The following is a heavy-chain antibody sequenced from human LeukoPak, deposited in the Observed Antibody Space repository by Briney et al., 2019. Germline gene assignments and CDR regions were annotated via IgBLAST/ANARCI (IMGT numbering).Heavy chain of an antibody. CDR1: GGSISSYY. CDR3: ATINYDFWSGYSDAHYYYYYGMDV. J-gene: IGHJ6*02. V-gene: IGHV4-59*08. CDR2: IYYSGST. D-gene: IGHD3-3*01. Sequence: SETLSLTCTVSGGSISSYYWSWIRQPPGKGLEWIGYIYYSGSTNYNPSLKSRVTISVDTSKNQFSLKLSSVTAADTAVYYCATINYDFWSGYSDAHYYYYYGMDVWGQGTTVTVSS.